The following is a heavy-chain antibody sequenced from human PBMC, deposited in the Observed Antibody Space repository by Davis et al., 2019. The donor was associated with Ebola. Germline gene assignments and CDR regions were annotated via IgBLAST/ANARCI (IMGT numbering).Heavy chain of an antibody. CDR1: GFTFSDYY. V-gene: IGHV3-11*01. D-gene: IGHD4-17*01. Sequence: PGGSLRLSCAASGFTFSDYYMSWIRQAPGKGLEWVSYISSSGSTVYYADSVKGRFTISRDNAKNSLYLQMNSLRAEDTAVYYCARVSYSMTTEDYWGQGTLVTVSS. J-gene: IGHJ4*02. CDR3: ARVSYSMTTEDY. CDR2: ISSSGSTV.